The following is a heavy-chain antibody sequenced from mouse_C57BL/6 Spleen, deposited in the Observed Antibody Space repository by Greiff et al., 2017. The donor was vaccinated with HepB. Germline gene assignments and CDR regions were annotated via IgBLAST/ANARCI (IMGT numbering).Heavy chain of an antibody. CDR3: TRWDWDFLYAMDY. V-gene: IGHV1-5*01. D-gene: IGHD4-1*01. CDR2: IYPGNSDT. Sequence: EVQLQQSGTVLARPGASVKMSCKTSGYTFTSYWMHWVKQRPGQGLEWIGAIYPGNSDTSYNQKFKGKAKLTAVTSASTAYMELSSLTNEDSAVYYCTRWDWDFLYAMDYWGQGTSVTVSS. J-gene: IGHJ4*01. CDR1: GYTFTSYW.